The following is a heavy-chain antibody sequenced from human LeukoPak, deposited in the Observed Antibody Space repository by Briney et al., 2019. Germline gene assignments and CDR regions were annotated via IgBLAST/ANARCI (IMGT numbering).Heavy chain of an antibody. V-gene: IGHV3-33*06. CDR2: IWSDGSDK. J-gene: IGHJ1*01. CDR1: GFTFSHYG. D-gene: IGHD4-11*01. Sequence: RGSLRPSCAASGFTFSHYGMPWVRQTPGPGLEWVGVIWSDGSDKYYAKSVKGRFTISRDNSKNSLFLQMNSLRAEDTAVYYCAKDAQRGFDYSNSLQNWGQGILVTVSS. CDR3: AKDAQRGFDYSNSLQN.